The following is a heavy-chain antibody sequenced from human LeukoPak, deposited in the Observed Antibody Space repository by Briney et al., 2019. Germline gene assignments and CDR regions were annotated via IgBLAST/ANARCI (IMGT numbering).Heavy chain of an antibody. V-gene: IGHV3-7*01. D-gene: IGHD3-22*01. J-gene: IGHJ4*02. CDR3: AKLENYYYDSSGAMDFDY. CDR1: GFTFSSYW. Sequence: GGSLRLSCVASGFTFSSYWMSWVRQAPGEGLEWVANIKQDGTEKNYVDSVKGRFTISRDNAKNSLYLQMNSLRAEDTAVYYCAKLENYYYDSSGAMDFDYWGQGTLVTVSS. CDR2: IKQDGTEK.